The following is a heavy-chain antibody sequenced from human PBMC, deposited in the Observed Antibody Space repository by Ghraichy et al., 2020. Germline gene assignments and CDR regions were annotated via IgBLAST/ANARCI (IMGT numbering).Heavy chain of an antibody. CDR2: INHSGST. CDR1: GGSFSGYY. V-gene: IGHV4-34*01. D-gene: IGHD3-3*01. J-gene: IGHJ4*02. Sequence: SETLSLTCAVYGGSFSGYYWSWIRQPPGKGLEWIGEINHSGSTNYNPSLKSRVTISVDTSKNQFSLKLSSVTAADTAVYYCARGPLDRVWVTIFGVVITPKYYFDYWGQGTLVTVSS. CDR3: ARGPLDRVWVTIFGVVITPKYYFDY.